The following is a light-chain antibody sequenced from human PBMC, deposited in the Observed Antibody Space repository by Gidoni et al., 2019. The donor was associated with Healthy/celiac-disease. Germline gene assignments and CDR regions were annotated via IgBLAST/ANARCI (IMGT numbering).Light chain of an antibody. CDR3: QQYNNWPPYT. V-gene: IGKV3-15*01. CDR2: GAS. CDR1: QSVSSN. Sequence: EIVMTQSPATLSVSPGERATLSCRASQSVSSNLAWYQQKPGQAPRLLIYGASTGATGIPARFSGSGSGTEFTLTISSLQSEDFAVYYCQQYNNWPPYTFXQXTKLEIK. J-gene: IGKJ2*01.